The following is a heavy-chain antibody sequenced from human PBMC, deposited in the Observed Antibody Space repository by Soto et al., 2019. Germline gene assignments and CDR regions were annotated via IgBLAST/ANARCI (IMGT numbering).Heavy chain of an antibody. V-gene: IGHV1-24*01. CDR2: FDPEHGKT. D-gene: IGHD3-10*01. J-gene: IGHJ2*01. Sequence: ASVKVSCKVSGHTLTDLSMHWVRQAPGKGLEWMGGFDPEHGKTVFTQDFQGRVTMTEDTSTDTVYMELSGLRNEDTAVYCCATHLSTSRGLKVWRFDLWGRGTLVTVSS. CDR3: ATHLSTSRGLKVWRFDL. CDR1: GHTLTDLS.